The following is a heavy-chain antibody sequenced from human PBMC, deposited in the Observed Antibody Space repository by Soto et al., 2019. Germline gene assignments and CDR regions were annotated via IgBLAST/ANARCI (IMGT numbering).Heavy chain of an antibody. CDR1: GGTVASSHW. J-gene: IGHJ5*02. CDR3: AREIVTAGGNNYFDP. Sequence: SETLSLTCGVSGGTVASSHWWSWVRQSPGRGLEWIGNVYHTGDTNFNPSLQSRVTFSVDNSNNQFSLRLNSVTAADTAVYFCAREIVTAGGNNYFDPWGPGTLVSVSS. D-gene: IGHD2-21*02. CDR2: VYHTGDT. V-gene: IGHV4-4*02.